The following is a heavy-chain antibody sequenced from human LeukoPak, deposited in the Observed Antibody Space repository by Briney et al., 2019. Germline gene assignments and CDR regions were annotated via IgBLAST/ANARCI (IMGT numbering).Heavy chain of an antibody. V-gene: IGHV3-53*05. CDR2: IYSGGST. CDR1: GFTVSSNY. D-gene: IGHD5-18*01. J-gene: IGHJ4*02. CDR3: VKDIRRGYNFGYDQFAY. Sequence: GGSLRLSCAASGFTVSSNYMSWVRQAPGKGLEWVSVIYSGGSTYYADSVKGRFTISRDNSKNTVSLQMNSLKPEDTALYYCVKDIRRGYNFGYDQFAYWGQGTLVTVSS.